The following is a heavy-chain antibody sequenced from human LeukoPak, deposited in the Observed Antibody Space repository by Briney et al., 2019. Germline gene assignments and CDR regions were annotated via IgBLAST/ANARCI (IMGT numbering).Heavy chain of an antibody. Sequence: GASVKVSCKASGYTFTSYGISWVRQARGQGIEWMGWISAYTGNTNYAQNLQVRVTMTTDTSTSTAYMELRSLRSDDTAVYYCAIVPMDSSGYYRNDAFDIWGQGSMVTVSS. CDR3: AIVPMDSSGYYRNDAFDI. J-gene: IGHJ3*02. CDR2: ISAYTGNT. D-gene: IGHD3-22*01. CDR1: GYTFTSYG. V-gene: IGHV1-18*01.